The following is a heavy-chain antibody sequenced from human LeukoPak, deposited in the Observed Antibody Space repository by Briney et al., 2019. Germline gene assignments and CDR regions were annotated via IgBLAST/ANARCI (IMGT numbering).Heavy chain of an antibody. D-gene: IGHD3-22*01. J-gene: IGHJ3*02. CDR1: GGSISSYY. CDR3: ARRLYDSSGSDAFDI. Sequence: SETLSLTCTVSGGSISSYYWRWIRQPPGKGLEWIGYIYYSGSTNYNPSLKSRVTISVDTSKNQFSLKLSSVTAADTAVYYCARRLYDSSGSDAFDIWGQGTMVTVSS. V-gene: IGHV4-59*08. CDR2: IYYSGST.